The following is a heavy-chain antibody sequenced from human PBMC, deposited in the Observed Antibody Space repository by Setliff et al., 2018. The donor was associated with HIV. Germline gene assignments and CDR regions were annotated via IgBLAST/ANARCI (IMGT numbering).Heavy chain of an antibody. Sequence: SETLSLTCAVYGGSFSGNYWSWIRQPPGKGLEWIGEINHSGSTNYNPSLTSRVTISVDTSKNQFSLKLSSVTAADTAVYYCARESLNLGELSSNPDASDIWGQGTMVTVSS. CDR2: INHSGST. J-gene: IGHJ3*02. CDR3: ARESLNLGELSSNPDASDI. CDR1: GGSFSGNY. D-gene: IGHD3-16*02. V-gene: IGHV4-34*01.